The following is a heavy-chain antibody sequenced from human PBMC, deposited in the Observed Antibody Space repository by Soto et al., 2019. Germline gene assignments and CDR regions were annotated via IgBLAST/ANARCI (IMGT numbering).Heavy chain of an antibody. V-gene: IGHV2-5*01. D-gene: IGHD6-6*01. CDR3: ALEGYSSFPYF. J-gene: IGHJ4*02. CDR2: IYWNDDK. CDR1: GFSLITIGVG. Sequence: SGPTLVNHTQTLTLTCTFSGFSLITIGVGVGWIRQPPGKALEWLALIYWNDDKRYSPSLKSRLTITKDTSKNQVVLTMTNMDPVDTSTYNCALEGYSSFPYFWAQGILVTVSS.